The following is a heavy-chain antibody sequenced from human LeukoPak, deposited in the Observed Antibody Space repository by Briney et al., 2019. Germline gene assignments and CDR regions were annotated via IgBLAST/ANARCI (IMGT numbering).Heavy chain of an antibody. Sequence: PSETLSLTCTVSGGSISGYYWSWIRQPPGKGLEWIGYIYDTGGTNNNPSLKSRVTISVDTSKNQFSLKLSSVTAADTAVYYCARDLLSSSWVYFQHWGQGTLVTLSS. CDR1: GGSISGYY. CDR2: IYDTGGT. J-gene: IGHJ1*01. D-gene: IGHD6-13*01. CDR3: ARDLLSSSWVYFQH. V-gene: IGHV4-59*01.